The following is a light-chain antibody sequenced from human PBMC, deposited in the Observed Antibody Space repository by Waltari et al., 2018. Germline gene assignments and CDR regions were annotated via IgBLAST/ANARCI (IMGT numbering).Light chain of an antibody. Sequence: QSALIQPASVSGSPGQSITISCTGSSSDVGTHNLVSWYQHHPDKVPKLILYEGTKRPSGISDRFSGSKSGNTASLTISGLQAEDEADYYCSSYAGRTTVFGTGTKVCVL. CDR1: SSDVGTHNL. CDR2: EGT. CDR3: SSYAGRTTV. J-gene: IGLJ1*01. V-gene: IGLV2-23*03.